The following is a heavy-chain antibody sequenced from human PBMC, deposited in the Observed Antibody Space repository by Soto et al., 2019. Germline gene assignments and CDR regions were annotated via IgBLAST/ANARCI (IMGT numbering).Heavy chain of an antibody. CDR2: IWYDGSNK. CDR3: GPDTLDY. V-gene: IGHV3-33*01. CDR1: GFMFSSHG. J-gene: IGHJ4*02. Sequence: QVHLVESGGGVVQPGRSLRLSCAASGFMFSSHGMHWIRQAPGKGLEWVAVIWYDGSNKYYADSVKGRFTISRDNSKNTLNLQMNSLRVEDTAVYYCGPDTLDYWGQGTLVTVSS.